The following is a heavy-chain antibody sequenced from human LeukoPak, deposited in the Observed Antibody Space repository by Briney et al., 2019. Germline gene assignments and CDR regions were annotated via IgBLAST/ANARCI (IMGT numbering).Heavy chain of an antibody. V-gene: IGHV4-59*01. Sequence: PSETLSLTCSVSGGSISSNYWSWIRQPPGKGLEWIGYINYSGSTNYNPSLKSRVTISVVTSKNQFSLKVTSVTAADTGVYYCARGSDSSTLNWFDPWGQGTLVTVSS. J-gene: IGHJ5*02. CDR3: ARGSDSSTLNWFDP. D-gene: IGHD6-13*01. CDR1: GGSISSNY. CDR2: INYSGST.